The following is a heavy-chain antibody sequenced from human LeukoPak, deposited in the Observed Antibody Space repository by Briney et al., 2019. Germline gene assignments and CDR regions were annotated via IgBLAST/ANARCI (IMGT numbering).Heavy chain of an antibody. Sequence: SVKVSCKASGGTFSSYAISWVLQAPGQGLEWMGRIIPIFGTANYAQKFQGRVTITTDESTSTAYMELSSLRSEDTAVYYCARDVRNYYYDSSGYSWDAFDIWGQGTMVTVSS. CDR2: IIPIFGTA. J-gene: IGHJ3*02. V-gene: IGHV1-69*05. CDR3: ARDVRNYYYDSSGYSWDAFDI. D-gene: IGHD3-22*01. CDR1: GGTFSSYA.